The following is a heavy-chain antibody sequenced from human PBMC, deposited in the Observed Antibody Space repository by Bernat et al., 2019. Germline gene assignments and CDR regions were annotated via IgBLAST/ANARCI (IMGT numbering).Heavy chain of an antibody. D-gene: IGHD3-10*01. J-gene: IGHJ6*02. V-gene: IGHV3-33*01. CDR2: IWYDGSNK. Sequence: VQLVESGGGLVKPGRSLRLSCAASGFTFSSYGMHWVRQAPGKGLEWVAVIWYDGSNKYYADSVKGRFTISRDNSKNTLYLQMNSLRAEDTAVYYCAGELSGDPRTYYGMDVWGQGTTVTVSS. CDR1: GFTFSSYG. CDR3: AGELSGDPRTYYGMDV.